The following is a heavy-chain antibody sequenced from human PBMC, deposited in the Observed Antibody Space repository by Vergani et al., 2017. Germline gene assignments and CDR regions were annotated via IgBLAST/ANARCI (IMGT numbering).Heavy chain of an antibody. CDR2: MYDSGSN. V-gene: IGHV4-31*03. CDR3: ARDRPKTDGHFDY. Sequence: QVQLQESGPGLVKPSQTLSLTCTVSGGSISSGGYYWSWIRQHPGKGLEWIGYMYDSGSNYYNPSLKSRVTISVDKSKNQFSLKLSSVTAADTAVYYCARDRPKTDGHFDYWGQGTLVTVSS. CDR1: GGSISSGGYY. J-gene: IGHJ4*02.